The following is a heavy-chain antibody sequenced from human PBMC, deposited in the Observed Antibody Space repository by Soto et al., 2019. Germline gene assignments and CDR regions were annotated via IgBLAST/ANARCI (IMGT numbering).Heavy chain of an antibody. Sequence: QVQLVQSGAEVKTPGSSVRVSCKTAGRTFLISAIAWVRQAPGPGLEWMGGFIPILGTIHIKQNFQGRVNFTADRSTSTAYMDLPSLRYEDTATYFCARGKEGEQPSNHYYLDYLGQGREVMVSS. J-gene: IGHJ4*02. CDR2: FIPILGTI. CDR3: ARGKEGEQPSNHYYLDY. D-gene: IGHD3-16*01. CDR1: GRTFLISA. V-gene: IGHV1-69*06.